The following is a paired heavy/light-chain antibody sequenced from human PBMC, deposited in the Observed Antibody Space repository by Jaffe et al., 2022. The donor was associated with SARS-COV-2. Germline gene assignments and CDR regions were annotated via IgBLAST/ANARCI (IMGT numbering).Heavy chain of an antibody. CDR2: LHPEEGET. Sequence: QVQVVQSGAEVKKPGASVKVSCKVSGYTLTELSMHWVRQAPGKGLEWMGGLHPEEGETIYAQKFQGRVIMTEDKSTDTAYMELSSLRSEDTAVYYCATVPSVGYYDSSGYPFDYWGQGTLVTVSS. CDR1: GYTLTELS. D-gene: IGHD3-22*01. V-gene: IGHV1-24*01. CDR3: ATVPSVGYYDSSGYPFDY. J-gene: IGHJ4*02.
Light chain of an antibody. CDR1: QGISTY. V-gene: IGKV1-9*01. Sequence: DIQLTQSPSFLSASVGDRVTITCRASQGISTYLAWYQQKPGKAPKLLINGASTLESWVPSRFSGSGSGTEFTLTISSLQPEDFATYYCQQLKRFTFGPGTKVDVK. CDR3: QQLKRFT. J-gene: IGKJ3*01. CDR2: GAS.